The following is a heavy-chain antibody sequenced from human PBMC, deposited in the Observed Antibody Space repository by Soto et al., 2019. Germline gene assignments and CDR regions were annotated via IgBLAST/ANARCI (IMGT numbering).Heavy chain of an antibody. D-gene: IGHD2-21*02. CDR1: GGTFNSYS. CDR3: SRVRTMTVVTVFEH. Sequence: QVQLEQSGPEVKRPGSSVKVSCKASGGTFNSYSVNWVRQAPGQGLEWIGGVIPLYNTSNYALKFKGRVTITADKSTCTVYMFLSSLRSDDTSVYFCSRVRTMTVVTVFEHWGQGTLVTVAS. V-gene: IGHV1-69*06. CDR2: VIPLYNTS. J-gene: IGHJ5*02.